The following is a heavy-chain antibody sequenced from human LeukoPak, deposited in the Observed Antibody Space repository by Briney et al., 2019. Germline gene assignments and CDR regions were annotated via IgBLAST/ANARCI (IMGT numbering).Heavy chain of an antibody. Sequence: GGSLRLSCAASGFIFSNYAMGWGRQAPGKGLEWVSSITGSGGNTYYADSVKGRFTISRDNSQNTLYLQMNSLRPEDTAVYYCARLLYYYDSSIYQRYFDYWGQGTLVTVSS. CDR1: GFIFSNYA. CDR2: ITGSGGNT. J-gene: IGHJ4*02. CDR3: ARLLYYYDSSIYQRYFDY. D-gene: IGHD3-22*01. V-gene: IGHV3-23*01.